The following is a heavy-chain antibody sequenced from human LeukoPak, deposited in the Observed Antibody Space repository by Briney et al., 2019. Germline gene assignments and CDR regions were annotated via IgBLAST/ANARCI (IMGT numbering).Heavy chain of an antibody. CDR2: INHYGTNT. CDR3: TTSRAFWSNYYGLDH. D-gene: IGHD3-10*01. V-gene: IGHV3-74*01. Sequence: PGGSLRLSCAASGFTFSSYWMHWVRQAPGKGLVWVSFINHYGTNTSYADSVKGRFTVSRDNATNTMYLQVNSLRAEDTAVYYCTTSRAFWSNYYGLDHWGRGTLVTVSS. J-gene: IGHJ4*02. CDR1: GFTFSSYW.